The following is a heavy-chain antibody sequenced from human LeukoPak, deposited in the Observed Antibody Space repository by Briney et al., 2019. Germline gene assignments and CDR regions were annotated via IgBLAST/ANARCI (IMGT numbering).Heavy chain of an antibody. Sequence: ASVKVSCKASGGTFSSYAISWVRQATGQGLEWMGGIIPIFGTANYAQKFQGRVTITADESTSTAYMELSSLRSEDTAVYYCAGLKLSSSYLSPADYWGQGTLVTVSS. J-gene: IGHJ4*02. CDR2: IIPIFGTA. V-gene: IGHV1-69*13. CDR1: GGTFSSYA. D-gene: IGHD6-6*01. CDR3: AGLKLSSSYLSPADY.